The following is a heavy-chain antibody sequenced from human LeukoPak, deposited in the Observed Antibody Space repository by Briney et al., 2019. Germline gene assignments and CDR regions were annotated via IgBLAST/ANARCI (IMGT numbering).Heavy chain of an antibody. CDR2: IFSADRT. CDR1: GFTVSNNY. Sequence: GGSLRLSCAASGFTVSNNYMSGLRKPPGKGLEWVSIIFSADRTYFADSVKGRFSISRDNSKNTLYLQMNSLRAEDTAVYYCARVGNYYDFDYWGQGTLVTVSS. CDR3: ARVGNYYDFDY. J-gene: IGHJ4*02. V-gene: IGHV3-53*01. D-gene: IGHD1-26*01.